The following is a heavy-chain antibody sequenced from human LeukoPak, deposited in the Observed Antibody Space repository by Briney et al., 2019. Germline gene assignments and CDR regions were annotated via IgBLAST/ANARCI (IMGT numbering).Heavy chain of an antibody. CDR2: INHSGST. J-gene: IGHJ3*02. V-gene: IGHV4-34*01. Sequence: SETLSLTCAAYGGSFSGYYWSWIRQPPGKGLEWIGEINHSGSTNYNPSLKSRVTISVDTSKNQFSLKLSSVTAADTAVYYCARGQYIAGTAFDIWGQGTMVTVSS. CDR1: GGSFSGYY. D-gene: IGHD1-20*01. CDR3: ARGQYIAGTAFDI.